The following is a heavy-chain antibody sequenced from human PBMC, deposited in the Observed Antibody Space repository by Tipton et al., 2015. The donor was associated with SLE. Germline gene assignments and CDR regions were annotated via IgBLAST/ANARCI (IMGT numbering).Heavy chain of an antibody. Sequence: TLSLTCTVSGGSISSGGYYWSWIRQHPGKGLEWIGYIYYSGSTYYNPSLKSRVTISVDTSKNQFSLKLSSVTAADTAVYYCARDMQQWGYDYWGQGTLVTVSS. CDR3: ARDMQQWGYDY. D-gene: IGHD6-19*01. CDR1: GGSISSGGYY. J-gene: IGHJ4*02. V-gene: IGHV4-31*03. CDR2: IYYSGST.